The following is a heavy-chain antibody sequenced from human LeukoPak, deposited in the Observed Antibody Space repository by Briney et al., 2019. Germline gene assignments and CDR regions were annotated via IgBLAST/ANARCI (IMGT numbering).Heavy chain of an antibody. CDR3: ARGYSITIFGVVHNWFDP. CDR1: GGSISSSSYY. J-gene: IGHJ5*02. D-gene: IGHD3-3*01. CDR2: IYYSGST. Sequence: SETLSLTCTVSGGSISSSSYYWGWIRQPPGKGLEWIGSIYYSGSTYYNPSLKSRVTISVDTPKNQFSLKLSSVTAADMAVYYCARGYSITIFGVVHNWFDPWGQGTLVTVSS. V-gene: IGHV4-39*07.